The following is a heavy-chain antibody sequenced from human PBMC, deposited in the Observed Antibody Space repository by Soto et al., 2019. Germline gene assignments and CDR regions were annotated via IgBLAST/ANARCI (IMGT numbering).Heavy chain of an antibody. CDR3: ARAGSWYDRRFDY. CDR2: IYYSGST. D-gene: IGHD6-13*01. Sequence: PSETLSLTCTVSGGSFSPNYWAWIRQPPGKGLEWIGYIYYSGSTYYNPSLKSRVTISVDTSKNQFSLKLSSVTAADTAVYYCARAGSWYDRRFDYWGQGTLVTVSS. J-gene: IGHJ4*02. CDR1: GGSFSPNY. V-gene: IGHV4-59*08.